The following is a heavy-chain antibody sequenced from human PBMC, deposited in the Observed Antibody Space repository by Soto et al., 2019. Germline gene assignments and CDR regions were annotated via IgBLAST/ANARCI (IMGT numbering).Heavy chain of an antibody. CDR2: IIPIFDTA. D-gene: IGHD2-2*01. Sequence: QVQLVQSGAEVKKPGSSVKVSCKTSGGTFSSYAISWVRQAPGQGLEWMEGIIPIFDTANYAQKFQGRVTITEEESTSTAYMELSSLRSEDTALYYCARHDCISSSCYYYYYYSMDVWCQGTTVTVSS. J-gene: IGHJ6*02. CDR3: ARHDCISSSCYYYYYYSMDV. CDR1: GGTFSSYA. V-gene: IGHV1-69*12.